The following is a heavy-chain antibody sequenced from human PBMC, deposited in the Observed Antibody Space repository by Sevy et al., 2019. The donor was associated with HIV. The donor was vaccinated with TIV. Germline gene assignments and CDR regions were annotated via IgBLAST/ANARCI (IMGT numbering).Heavy chain of an antibody. D-gene: IGHD3-10*01. CDR1: GFTFSSYS. Sequence: GGSLRLSCAASGFTFSSYSMNWVRQAPGKGLEWVSYISSSSSTIYYADSVKGRFTISRDNAKNSLYLQMNSLRAEDTAVYYCAYPGGAPAAYYYGMDVWGLGTTVTVSS. J-gene: IGHJ6*02. CDR3: AYPGGAPAAYYYGMDV. CDR2: ISSSSSTI. V-gene: IGHV3-48*01.